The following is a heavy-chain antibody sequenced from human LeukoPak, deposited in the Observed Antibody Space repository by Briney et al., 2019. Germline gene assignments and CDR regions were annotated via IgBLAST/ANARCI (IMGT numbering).Heavy chain of an antibody. CDR3: ARDLGFWSGPDY. CDR1: GGSISSYY. V-gene: IGHV4-4*07. J-gene: IGHJ4*02. CDR2: IYSSGST. D-gene: IGHD3-3*01. Sequence: SETLSLTCTVSGGSISSYYWSWIRQPAGKGLQWIGRIYSSGSTNYNPSLKSRVTMLVDTSKNQFSLRLSSVTAADTAVYYCARDLGFWSGPDYWGQGTLVTVSS.